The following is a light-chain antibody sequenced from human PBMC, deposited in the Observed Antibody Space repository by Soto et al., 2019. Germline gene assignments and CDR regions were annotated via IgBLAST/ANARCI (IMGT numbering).Light chain of an antibody. CDR2: GAS. V-gene: IGKV3D-20*02. CDR1: QSITGSY. Sequence: ENVLTQSPGTLSLSPGERATVSCRASQSITGSYLAWHQQTPGQAPRLLIYGASSRATGVPAMFSGSGSGTDFTLTISSLEPKVFAFYYCQQRSNCFFTFGGGTRVNIK. J-gene: IGKJ4*01. CDR3: QQRSNCFFT.